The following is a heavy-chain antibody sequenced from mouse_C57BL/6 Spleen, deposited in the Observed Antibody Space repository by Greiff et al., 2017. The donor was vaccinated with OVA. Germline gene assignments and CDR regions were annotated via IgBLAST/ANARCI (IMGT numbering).Heavy chain of an antibody. V-gene: IGHV7-3*01. Sequence: EVKLVESGGGLVQPGGSLSLSCAASGFTFTDYYMSWVRQPPGKALEWLGFIRNKANGYTTEYSASVKGRFTISRDNSQSILYLQMNALRAEDSATYYCAAGSNSHYYAMDYWGQGTSVTVSS. D-gene: IGHD2-5*01. CDR3: AAGSNSHYYAMDY. CDR2: IRNKANGYTT. J-gene: IGHJ4*01. CDR1: GFTFTDYY.